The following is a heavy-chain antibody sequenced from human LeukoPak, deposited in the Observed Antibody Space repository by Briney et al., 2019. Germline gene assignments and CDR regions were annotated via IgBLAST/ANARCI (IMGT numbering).Heavy chain of an antibody. CDR1: GFTVSSNY. D-gene: IGHD6-19*01. CDR2: IYSGVST. V-gene: IGHV3-66*01. Sequence: GGSLRLSCAASGFTVSSNYMSWVRQAPGKGLEWVSVIYSGVSTYYADSVKGRFTISRDNSKNTLYLQMNSLRAEDTAVYYCARDLVAVAPLVFGGQGTLVTVYS. J-gene: IGHJ4*02. CDR3: ARDLVAVAPLVF.